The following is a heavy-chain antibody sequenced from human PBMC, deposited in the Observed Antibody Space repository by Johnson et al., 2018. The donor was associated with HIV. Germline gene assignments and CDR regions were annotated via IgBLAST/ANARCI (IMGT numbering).Heavy chain of an antibody. CDR2: ISYDGSNK. Sequence: QVQLVESGGGVVQPGRSLRLSCAVSGFTFNNYPMHWVRQAPGKGLEWVAVISYDGSNKYYGDSVKGRFTISRDNSKNTLYLQMNSLRGEDTAVYYCAKDTYSHRLTVTESGVDIWGQGTMVTVSS. D-gene: IGHD4-11*01. J-gene: IGHJ3*02. V-gene: IGHV3-30*04. CDR1: GFTFNNYP. CDR3: AKDTYSHRLTVTESGVDI.